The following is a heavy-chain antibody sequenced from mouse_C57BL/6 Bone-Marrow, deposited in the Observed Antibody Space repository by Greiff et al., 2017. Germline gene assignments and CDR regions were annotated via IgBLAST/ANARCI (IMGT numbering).Heavy chain of an antibody. D-gene: IGHD2-1*01. V-gene: IGHV1-26*01. CDR1: GYTFTDYY. CDR3: ARPYGNYWYFDV. J-gene: IGHJ1*03. Sequence: EVQLQQSGPELVKPGASVKISCKASGYTFTDYYMNWVKQSHGKSLEWIGDINPNNVGTSYNQKFKGKATLTVDKSSSTAYMELRSLTSEDSAVYYCARPYGNYWYFDVWGTGTTVTVSS. CDR2: INPNNVGT.